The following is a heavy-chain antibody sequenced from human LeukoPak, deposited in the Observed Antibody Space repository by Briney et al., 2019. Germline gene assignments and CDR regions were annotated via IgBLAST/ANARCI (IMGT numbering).Heavy chain of an antibody. V-gene: IGHV3-23*01. D-gene: IGHD2-2*01. CDR3: AKGGYCSSTSCPMGWFDP. CDR1: GFTFSSYG. CDR2: ISCSGGST. J-gene: IGHJ5*02. Sequence: GGSLRLSCAASGFTFSSYGMSWVRQAPGKGLEWVSAISCSGGSTYYADSVKGRFTISRDNSKNTLYLQMNSLRAADTAVYYCAKGGYCSSTSCPMGWFDPWGEGTLVTVSS.